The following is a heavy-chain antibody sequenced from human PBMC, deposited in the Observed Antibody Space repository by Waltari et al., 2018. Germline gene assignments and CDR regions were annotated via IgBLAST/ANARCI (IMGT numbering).Heavy chain of an antibody. J-gene: IGHJ3*02. CDR2: INPNSGGT. CDR3: TKDPPGDGGRSGPSHAFHI. D-gene: IGHD2-15*01. CDR1: GYAFTGYY. Sequence: QVQLVQSGAEVKKSGASVKVSCKASGYAFTGYYMHWVRQAPGQGLEWMGWINPNSGGTKFAQKFQGRFTISRDNSKNTLYLQMNSLRAEDTAIYYCTKDPPGDGGRSGPSHAFHIWGQGTMVTVS. V-gene: IGHV1-2*02.